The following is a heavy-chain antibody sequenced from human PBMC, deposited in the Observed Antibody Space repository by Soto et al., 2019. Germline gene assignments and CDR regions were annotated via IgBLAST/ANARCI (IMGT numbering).Heavy chain of an antibody. CDR1: GFTFSSYW. J-gene: IGHJ4*02. Sequence: GSLRLSCAASGFTFSSYWMSWVRQAPGKGLEWVANIKQDGSEKYYVDSVKGRFTISRDNAKNSLYLQMNSLRAEDTAVYYCARRVGRSGSYYFGYWGQGTLVTVSS. V-gene: IGHV3-7*01. D-gene: IGHD3-10*01. CDR2: IKQDGSEK. CDR3: ARRVGRSGSYYFGY.